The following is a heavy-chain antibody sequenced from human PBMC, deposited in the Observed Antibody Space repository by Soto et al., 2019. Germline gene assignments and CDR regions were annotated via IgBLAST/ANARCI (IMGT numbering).Heavy chain of an antibody. Sequence: LSLTCTVSGGSISSSSYYWGWIRQPPGKGLEWIGSIYYSGSTYYNPSLKSRVTISVDTSKNQFSLKLSSVTAADTAVYYCARNSILGCGGDCYSGYYFDYWGQGTLVTVSS. CDR2: IYYSGST. V-gene: IGHV4-39*01. J-gene: IGHJ4*02. CDR1: GGSISSSSYY. CDR3: ARNSILGCGGDCYSGYYFDY. D-gene: IGHD2-21*02.